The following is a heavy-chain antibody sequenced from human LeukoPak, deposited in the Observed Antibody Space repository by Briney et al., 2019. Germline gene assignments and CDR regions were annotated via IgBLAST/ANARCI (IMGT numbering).Heavy chain of an antibody. V-gene: IGHV1-2*02. D-gene: IGHD2-2*01. J-gene: IGHJ5*02. CDR3: AREGGYCSSTSCRSNWFDP. CDR2: INPNSGGT. CDR1: GYTFTSYG. Sequence: ASVKVSCKASGYTFTSYGISWVRQAPGQGLEWMGWINPNSGGTNYAQKFQGRVTMTRDTSISTAYMELSRLRSDDTAVYYCAREGGYCSSTSCRSNWFDPWGQGTLVTVSS.